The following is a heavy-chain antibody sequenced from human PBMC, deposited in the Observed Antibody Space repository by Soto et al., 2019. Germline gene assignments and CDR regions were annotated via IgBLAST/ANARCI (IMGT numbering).Heavy chain of an antibody. D-gene: IGHD3-22*01. J-gene: IGHJ3*02. V-gene: IGHV4-39*01. CDR1: GGSISSSSYY. Sequence: KPSETLSLTCTVSGGSISSSSYYWGWIRQPPGKGLEWIGSIYYSGSTYYNPSLKSRVTISVDTSKNQFSLKLSSVTAADTAVYYCARQRITMIVVVITGPDAFDIWGQGTMVTVSS. CDR2: IYYSGST. CDR3: ARQRITMIVVVITGPDAFDI.